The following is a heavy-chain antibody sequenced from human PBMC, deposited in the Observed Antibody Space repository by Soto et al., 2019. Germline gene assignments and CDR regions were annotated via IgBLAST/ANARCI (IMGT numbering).Heavy chain of an antibody. CDR2: ISYDGSNK. CDR3: ARGSSREYGSGSYGRVGMDV. CDR1: GFTFSSYA. Sequence: GGSLRLSCAASGFTFSSYAMHWVRQAPGKGLEWVAVISYDGSNKYYADSVKGRFTISRDNSKNTLYLQVNSLRAEDTAVYYCARGSSREYGSGSYGRVGMDVWGQGTTVTVSS. J-gene: IGHJ6*02. D-gene: IGHD3-10*01. V-gene: IGHV3-30-3*01.